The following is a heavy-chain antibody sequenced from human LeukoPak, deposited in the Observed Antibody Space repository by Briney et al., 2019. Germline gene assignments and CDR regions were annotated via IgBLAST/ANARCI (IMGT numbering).Heavy chain of an antibody. CDR3: ARGGGYGQDFDY. CDR2: LYSGGSM. CDR1: GISVSSNY. V-gene: IGHV3-53*01. Sequence: GGSLRLSCAASGISVSSNYMSWVRQAPGKGLEWVSVLYSGGSMYYADSVKGRFTISRDNSKNTLYLQMNGLRAEDTAVYYCARGGGYGQDFDYWGQGTLVTVSS. J-gene: IGHJ4*02. D-gene: IGHD5-12*01.